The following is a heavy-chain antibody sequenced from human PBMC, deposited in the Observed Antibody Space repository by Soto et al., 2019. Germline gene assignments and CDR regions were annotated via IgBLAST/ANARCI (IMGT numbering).Heavy chain of an antibody. Sequence: GESLKSSCKGSGYSFTSYWINWVRQMPGKGLEWMGRIDPTDSYTDYSPSFQGHVTISVDKSVTTAYLQWSSLKASDTAIYYCARQYVSVPTIPMLSYDFWGQGTLVTVSS. V-gene: IGHV5-10-1*01. D-gene: IGHD5-12*01. J-gene: IGHJ4*02. CDR3: ARQYVSVPTIPMLSYDF. CDR1: GYSFTSYW. CDR2: IDPTDSYT.